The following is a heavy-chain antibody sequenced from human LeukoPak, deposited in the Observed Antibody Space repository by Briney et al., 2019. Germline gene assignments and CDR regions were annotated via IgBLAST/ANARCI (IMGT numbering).Heavy chain of an antibody. J-gene: IGHJ4*02. CDR3: ANYPYYYGSGSYPSSYYFDY. CDR2: ISSSGSTI. CDR1: GFTFSDYY. V-gene: IGHV3-11*01. Sequence: GGSLRLSCAASGFTFSDYYMSWIRQAPGKGLEWVSYISSSGSTIYYADSVKGRFTISRDNSKNTLYLQMNSLRAEDTAVYYCANYPYYYGSGSYPSSYYFDYWGQGILVTVSS. D-gene: IGHD3-10*01.